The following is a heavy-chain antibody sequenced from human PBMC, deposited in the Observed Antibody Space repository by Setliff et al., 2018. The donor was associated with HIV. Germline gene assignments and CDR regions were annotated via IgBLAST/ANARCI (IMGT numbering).Heavy chain of an antibody. CDR1: GYTFSRYG. CDR3: ARAYYHDSSGYQGFDY. V-gene: IGHV1-18*01. CDR2: ISAYNLNT. Sequence: GASVKVSCKTSGYTFSRYGFSWVRQAPGQGLEWMGWISAYNLNTNYAQKFQGRVTMTTDTSASTGYMELRSLGSDDTAVYYCARAYYHDSSGYQGFDYWGQGTQVTVSS. D-gene: IGHD3-22*01. J-gene: IGHJ4*02.